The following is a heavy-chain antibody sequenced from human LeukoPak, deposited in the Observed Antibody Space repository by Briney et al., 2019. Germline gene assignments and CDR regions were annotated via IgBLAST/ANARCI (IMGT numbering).Heavy chain of an antibody. CDR2: INPSGGST. J-gene: IGHJ4*02. V-gene: IGHV1-46*01. D-gene: IGHD3-10*01. Sequence: VASVKVSCKASGYTFTRYYIHWVRQAPGQGLEWMGIINPSGGSTSYAQNFQGRVTMTRDTSTSTVYMELTSLRSEDTAVYYCATDMESGSYYFEYWGQGTLVTVSS. CDR1: GYTFTRYY. CDR3: ATDMESGSYYFEY.